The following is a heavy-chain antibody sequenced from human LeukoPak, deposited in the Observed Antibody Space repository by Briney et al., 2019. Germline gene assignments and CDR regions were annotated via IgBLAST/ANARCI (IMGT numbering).Heavy chain of an antibody. CDR2: INSDGSST. Sequence: GGSLRLSCAASGFTFSSYWMHWVRQAPGKGLVWVSRINSDGSSTSYAGSVKGRFTISRDNAKNTLYLQMNSLRAEDTAVYCCARESEYYGSGSLQRYYYYGMDVWGKGTTVTVSS. CDR3: ARESEYYGSGSLQRYYYYGMDV. D-gene: IGHD3-10*01. J-gene: IGHJ6*04. V-gene: IGHV3-74*01. CDR1: GFTFSSYW.